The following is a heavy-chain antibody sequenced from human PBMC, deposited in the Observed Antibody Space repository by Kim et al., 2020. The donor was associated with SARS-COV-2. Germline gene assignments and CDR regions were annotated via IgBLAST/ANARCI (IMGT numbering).Heavy chain of an antibody. CDR3: ARSGWYDFWSGYYHPFDY. V-gene: IGHV4-39*07. Sequence: KSRVTISVDTSKNQFSLKLSSVTAADTAVYYCARSGWYDFWSGYYHPFDYWGQGTLVTVSS. D-gene: IGHD3-3*01. J-gene: IGHJ4*02.